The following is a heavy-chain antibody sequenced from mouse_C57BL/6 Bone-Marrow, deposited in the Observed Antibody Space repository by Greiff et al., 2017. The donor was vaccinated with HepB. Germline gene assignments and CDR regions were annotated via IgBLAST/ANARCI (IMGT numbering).Heavy chain of an antibody. V-gene: IGHV1-58*01. CDR1: GYTFTSYG. J-gene: IGHJ3*01. Sequence: LVRPGSSVKMSCKTSGYTFTSYGINWVKQRPGQGLEWIGYIYIGNGYTEYNEKFKGKATLTSDTSSSTAYMQLSSLTSEDSAIYFCARSTTVVAGGAWFAYWGQGTLVTVSA. CDR3: ARSTTVVAGGAWFAY. D-gene: IGHD1-1*01. CDR2: IYIGNGYT.